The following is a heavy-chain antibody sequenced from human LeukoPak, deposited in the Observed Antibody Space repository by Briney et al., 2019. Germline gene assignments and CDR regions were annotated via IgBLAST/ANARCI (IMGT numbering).Heavy chain of an antibody. Sequence: SETLSLTCTVSGGSISSYYWSWIRQPPGKGLEWIGYIYHSGSTNYNPSLKSRVTISVDTSKNQFSLKLSSVTAADTAVYYCASAAVKYCSGGSCYSHAFDIWGQGTMVTVSS. D-gene: IGHD2-15*01. V-gene: IGHV4-59*01. CDR3: ASAAVKYCSGGSCYSHAFDI. J-gene: IGHJ3*02. CDR1: GGSISSYY. CDR2: IYHSGST.